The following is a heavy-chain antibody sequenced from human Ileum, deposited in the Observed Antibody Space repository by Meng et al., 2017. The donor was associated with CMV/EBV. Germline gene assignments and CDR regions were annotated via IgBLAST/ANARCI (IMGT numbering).Heavy chain of an antibody. V-gene: IGHV4-59*01. CDR2: ISYSGST. CDR1: GVSISNYY. D-gene: IGHD3-10*01. J-gene: IGHJ4*02. CDR3: ARSSYSGSGTYDS. Sequence: QVQLQESGPGLVKPSQTLSLTCSVSGVSISNYYWSWIRQPPGKGLEWIGFISYSGSTSYNPSLESRVTISLDISKNQFSLNLKSVTAADTAVYYCARSSYSGSGTYDSWGQGTLVTVSS.